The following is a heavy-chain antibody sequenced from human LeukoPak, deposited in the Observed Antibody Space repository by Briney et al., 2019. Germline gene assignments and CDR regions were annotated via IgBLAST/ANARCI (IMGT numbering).Heavy chain of an antibody. CDR2: INSDGSST. Sequence: PGGSLRLSCTGSEFTLRGYWMHWVRQAPGKGLVWVSRINSDGSSTSYADSVKGRFTISRDNAKNTLYLQMNSLRAEDTAVYYCARVVSGWYHLAMWGQGTLVTVSS. D-gene: IGHD6-19*01. CDR3: ARVVSGWYHLAM. CDR1: EFTLRGYW. J-gene: IGHJ4*02. V-gene: IGHV3-74*01.